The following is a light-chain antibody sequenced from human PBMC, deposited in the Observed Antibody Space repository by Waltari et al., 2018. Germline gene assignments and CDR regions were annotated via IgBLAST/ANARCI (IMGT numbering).Light chain of an antibody. V-gene: IGLV1-40*01. Sequence: QSVLTQPPSVSGARGQRVTISCTGGSSNIGTGYSVHWFQQPPGTPPPKLLIWHNINRASGVPDRFSGSQSGASASLAITGLQAEDEADYYCLSYDKSLTAWVFGGGTRLTVL. CDR3: LSYDKSLTAWV. CDR2: HNI. J-gene: IGLJ3*02. CDR1: SSNIGTGYS.